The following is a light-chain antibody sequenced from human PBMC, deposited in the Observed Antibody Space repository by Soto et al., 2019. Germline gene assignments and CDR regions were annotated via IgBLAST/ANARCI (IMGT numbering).Light chain of an antibody. J-gene: IGKJ4*01. CDR2: DTS. CDR3: QPYNNWPLT. Sequence: EFVRTQSPATLSVSPCQAVLLCCRANQVIGDTLAWYQHKPCQTPRLLIYDTSTRATGVPARFSGSRSGPEFTLAINSLQSEDFAIYSCQPYNNWPLTFGRGTKVDIK. V-gene: IGKV3-15*01. CDR1: QVIGDT.